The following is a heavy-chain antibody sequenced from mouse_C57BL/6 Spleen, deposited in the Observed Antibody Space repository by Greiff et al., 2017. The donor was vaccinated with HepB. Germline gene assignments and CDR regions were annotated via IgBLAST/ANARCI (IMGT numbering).Heavy chain of an antibody. CDR3: ARGFITTVKAMDY. J-gene: IGHJ4*01. V-gene: IGHV14-2*01. D-gene: IGHD1-1*01. CDR2: IDPEDGET. Sequence: EVKLMESGAELVKPGASVKLSCTASGFNIKDYYMHWVKQRTEQGLEWIGRIDPEDGETKYAPKFQGKATITADTSSNTAYLQLSSLTSEDTAVYYCARGFITTVKAMDYWGQGTSVTVSS. CDR1: GFNIKDYY.